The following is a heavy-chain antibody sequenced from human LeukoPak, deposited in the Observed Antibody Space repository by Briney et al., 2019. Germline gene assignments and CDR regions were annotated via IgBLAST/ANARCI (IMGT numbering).Heavy chain of an antibody. CDR2: INPNSGGT. D-gene: IGHD6-19*01. CDR3: ARDQGYSSGSVGY. J-gene: IGHJ4*02. V-gene: IGHV1-2*06. Sequence: ASVKVSCKASGYTFTGYYMHWVRQAPGQGLEWMGRINPNSGGTNYAQKFQGRVTMTRDTSTSTVYMELSSLRSEDTAVYYCARDQGYSSGSVGYWGQGTLVTVSS. CDR1: GYTFTGYY.